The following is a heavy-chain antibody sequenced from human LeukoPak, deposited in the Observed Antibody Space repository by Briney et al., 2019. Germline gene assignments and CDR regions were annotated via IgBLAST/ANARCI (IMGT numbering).Heavy chain of an antibody. V-gene: IGHV4-61*01. J-gene: IGHJ4*02. D-gene: IGHD1-26*01. CDR1: ARSVSSGRYY. Sequence: SETLSLTCTLSARSVSSGRYYCSWIRQPPGKGLEWIGYIYYSGSTNDNPSRKTRVTISVDTSKNQFSLKLSSVTAGDTAVYYCARAPRYSGGDYWGQGSLVSVSS. CDR3: ARAPRYSGGDY. CDR2: IYYSGST.